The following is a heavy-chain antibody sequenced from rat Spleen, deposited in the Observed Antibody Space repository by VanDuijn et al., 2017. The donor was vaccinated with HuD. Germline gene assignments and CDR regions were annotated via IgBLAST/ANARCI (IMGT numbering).Heavy chain of an antibody. CDR1: GYSITSGYG. V-gene: IGHV3-3*01. CDR2: INSAGST. CDR3: ARGGTMALDY. Sequence: EVQLQESGPGLVKPSQSLSLTCSVTGYSITSGYGWNWIRKFPGNKLEGMGYINSAGSTNYNPPLKSKIPITRDTSKNQFFLQLTSVTTEDTATYYCARGGTMALDYWGQGVMVTVSS. D-gene: IGHD1-3*01. J-gene: IGHJ2*01.